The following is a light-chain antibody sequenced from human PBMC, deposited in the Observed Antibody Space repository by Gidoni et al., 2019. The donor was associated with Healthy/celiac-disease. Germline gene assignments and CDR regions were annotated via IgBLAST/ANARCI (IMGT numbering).Light chain of an antibody. CDR3: QQYNNWPPWT. J-gene: IGKJ1*01. V-gene: IGKV3-15*01. CDR2: GAS. Sequence: ELVMTQPPATLSVSPGERATLSCRASQSVSSNLPWYQKKPGQAPRLLINGASTRATGIPARFGGSGSGTEFTLTISSMRSKDFAVYYCQQYNNWPPWTFGQGTKVEIK. CDR1: QSVSSN.